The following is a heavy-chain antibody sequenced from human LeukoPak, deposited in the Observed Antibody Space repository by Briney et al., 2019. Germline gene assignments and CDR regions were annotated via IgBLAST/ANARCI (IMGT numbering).Heavy chain of an antibody. J-gene: IGHJ4*02. CDR3: ARVGPPYYDFWSGYARPHHRGFDY. CDR1: GGSFSGYY. CDR2: INHSGST. D-gene: IGHD3-3*01. V-gene: IGHV4-34*01. Sequence: SETLSLTCAVYGGSFSGYYWSWIRQPPGKGLEWIGEINHSGSTNYNPSLKSRVTISVDTSKNQFSLKLSSVTAADTAVYYCARVGPPYYDFWSGYARPHHRGFDYWGQGTLVTVSS.